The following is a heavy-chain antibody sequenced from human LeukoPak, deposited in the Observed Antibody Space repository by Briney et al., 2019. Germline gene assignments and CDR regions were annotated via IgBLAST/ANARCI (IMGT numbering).Heavy chain of an antibody. D-gene: IGHD5-18*01. CDR2: ISGSGGST. J-gene: IGHJ4*02. V-gene: IGHV3-23*01. CDR1: GGSISSSSYY. CDR3: AKSDLGYSYGYRVPDY. Sequence: ETLSLTCTVSGGSISSSSYYWGWIRQPPGKGLEWVSAISGSGGSTYYADSVKGRFTISRDNSKNTLYLQMNSLRAEDTAVYYCAKSDLGYSYGYRVPDYWGQGTLVTVSS.